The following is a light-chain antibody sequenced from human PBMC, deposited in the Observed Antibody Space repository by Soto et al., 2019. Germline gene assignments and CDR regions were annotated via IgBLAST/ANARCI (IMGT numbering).Light chain of an antibody. CDR2: AAS. CDR1: QSSSTY. Sequence: DIHMTQSPSSLSASVGDRITITCRASQSSSTYLNWYHQKTRKAPNLLIYAASSLQSGVPSRFSGSGSGTDFTLTISSLQPEDFATYYCQQSYSTLVTFGQGTKLEIK. CDR3: QQSYSTLVT. J-gene: IGKJ2*01. V-gene: IGKV1-39*01.